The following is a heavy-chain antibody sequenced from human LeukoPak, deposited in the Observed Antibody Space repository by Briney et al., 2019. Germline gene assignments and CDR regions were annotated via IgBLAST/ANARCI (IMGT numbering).Heavy chain of an antibody. D-gene: IGHD1-26*01. CDR1: GGSISSGDYY. CDR2: IYYSGST. J-gene: IGHJ6*02. V-gene: IGHV4-30-4*01. Sequence: SQTLSLTCTVSGGSISSGDYYWSWIRQPPGKGLEWIGYIYYSGSTYYNPSLKSRVTISVDTSKNPFSLKLSSVTAADTAVYYCARRSIVGTNEDYYYGMDVWGQGTTVTVSS. CDR3: ARRSIVGTNEDYYYGMDV.